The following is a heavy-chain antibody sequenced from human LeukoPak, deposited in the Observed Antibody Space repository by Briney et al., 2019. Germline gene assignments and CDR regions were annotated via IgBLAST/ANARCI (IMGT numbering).Heavy chain of an antibody. CDR3: ESTVTKAPFYYYGMDV. Sequence: SETLSLTCTVSDGSISSSSYYWGWIRQPPGKGLVWIGSIYCSGSTYYNPSLKSRVTISVDTSKNQFSLKLSSVTAADTAVYYCESTVTKAPFYYYGMDVWGQGTTVTVSS. D-gene: IGHD4-17*01. CDR2: IYCSGST. CDR1: DGSISSSSYY. V-gene: IGHV4-39*01. J-gene: IGHJ6*02.